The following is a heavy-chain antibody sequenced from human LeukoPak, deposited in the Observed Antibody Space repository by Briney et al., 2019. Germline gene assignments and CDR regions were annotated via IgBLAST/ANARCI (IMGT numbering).Heavy chain of an antibody. CDR1: GGSFSGYY. J-gene: IGHJ4*02. Sequence: PSETLSLTCAVYGGSFSGYYWSWIRQPPGKGLEWIGEINHSGSTNYNPSLKSRVTISVDTSKNQFSLKLSSVTAADTAVYYCARTVDQSVQDGFDYWGQGTLVTVSS. D-gene: IGHD4-17*01. CDR2: INHSGST. V-gene: IGHV4-34*01. CDR3: ARTVDQSVQDGFDY.